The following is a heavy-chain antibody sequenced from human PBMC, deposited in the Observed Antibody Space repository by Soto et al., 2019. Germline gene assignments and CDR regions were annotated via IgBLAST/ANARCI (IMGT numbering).Heavy chain of an antibody. CDR1: GYTFTSYY. CDR2: INPSGGST. D-gene: IGHD3-3*01. J-gene: IGHJ6*02. CDR3: ARDVLRFLEWLPPGYYYGMDV. V-gene: IGHV1-46*01. Sequence: ASVKVSCKASGYTFTSYYMHWVRQAPGQGLEWMGIINPSGGSTSYAQKFQGRVTMTRDTSTSTVYMELSSLRSEDTAVYYCARDVLRFLEWLPPGYYYGMDVWGQGTTVTDSS.